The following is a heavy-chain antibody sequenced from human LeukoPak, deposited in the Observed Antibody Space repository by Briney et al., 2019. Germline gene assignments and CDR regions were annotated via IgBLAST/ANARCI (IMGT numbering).Heavy chain of an antibody. V-gene: IGHV1-18*01. CDR1: GYTLTELS. CDR3: ARGQYSSGWYSPTYYYYYMDV. J-gene: IGHJ6*03. CDR2: ISAYNGNT. D-gene: IGHD6-19*01. Sequence: GASVKVSCKVSGYTLTELSMHWVRQAPGQGLEWMGWISAYNGNTNYAQKLQGRVTMTTDTSTNTAYMELRSLRSDDTAVYYCARGQYSSGWYSPTYYYYYMDVWGKGTTVTVSS.